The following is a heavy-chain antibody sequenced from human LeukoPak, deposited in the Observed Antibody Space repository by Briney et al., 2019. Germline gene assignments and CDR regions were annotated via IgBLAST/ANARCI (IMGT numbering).Heavy chain of an antibody. CDR1: GGSISSYY. Sequence: PSETLSLTCTVSGGSISSYYWSWIRQPPGKGLEWIGYIYTSGSTNYNPSPKSRVTISVDTSKNQFSLKLSSVTAADTAVYYCAKAGPNWFDPWGQGTLVTVSS. D-gene: IGHD6-25*01. J-gene: IGHJ5*02. CDR3: AKAGPNWFDP. V-gene: IGHV4-4*09. CDR2: IYTSGST.